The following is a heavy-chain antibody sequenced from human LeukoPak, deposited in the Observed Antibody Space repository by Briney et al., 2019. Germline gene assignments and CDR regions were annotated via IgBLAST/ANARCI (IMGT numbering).Heavy chain of an antibody. Sequence: PSETLSLTCTVSGYSISSGYYWGRIRQPPGKGLEWIGSIYHSGSTYYNPSLKSRVTISVDTSKNQFSLKLSSVTAADTAVYYCARDGTHYGSGSYWGQGTLVTVSS. CDR2: IYHSGST. V-gene: IGHV4-38-2*02. CDR3: ARDGTHYGSGSY. D-gene: IGHD3-10*01. J-gene: IGHJ4*02. CDR1: GYSISSGYY.